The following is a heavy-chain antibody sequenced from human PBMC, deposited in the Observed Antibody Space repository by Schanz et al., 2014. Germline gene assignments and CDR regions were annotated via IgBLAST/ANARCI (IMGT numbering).Heavy chain of an antibody. CDR2: ISAYNGNT. Sequence: VQLEQSGAEVKKPGSSVKVSCKASGGTFSSFGINWVRQAPGQGLEWMGWISAYNGNTNYAQKLQGRVTMTTDTSTSTAYMELRSLRSEDTAVYYCARDGVDAAAGGNYWGQGTLVTVSS. CDR1: GGTFSSFG. J-gene: IGHJ4*02. V-gene: IGHV1-18*01. D-gene: IGHD6-13*01. CDR3: ARDGVDAAAGGNY.